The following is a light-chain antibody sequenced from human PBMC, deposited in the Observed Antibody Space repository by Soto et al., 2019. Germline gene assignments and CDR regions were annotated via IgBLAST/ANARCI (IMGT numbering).Light chain of an antibody. V-gene: IGKV1-8*01. CDR3: QQYYSYPPD. CDR2: AAS. Sequence: AIRMTQSPSSFSASTGDRVTITCRAGQGISSYLAWYQQKPGKAPKLLIYAASTLQSGVPSRFSGSGSGTDFTLTISCLQSEDFATYYCQQYYSYPPDFGPGTKVDIK. J-gene: IGKJ3*01. CDR1: QGISSY.